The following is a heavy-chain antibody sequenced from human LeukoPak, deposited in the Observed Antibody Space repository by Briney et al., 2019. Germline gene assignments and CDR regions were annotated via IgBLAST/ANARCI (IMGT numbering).Heavy chain of an antibody. CDR2: LSGSGTTT. CDR1: GFTFSDYA. Sequence: GGSLRLSCAASGFTFSDYAMSWVRQVPGKGLEWVSTLSGSGTTTFYANSVKGRFTISRDSSKNTLYLQMNSLRVADTALYYCTKDYDTVGYYSSDYWGQGTLVTVSS. J-gene: IGHJ4*02. CDR3: TKDYDTVGYYSSDY. V-gene: IGHV3-23*01. D-gene: IGHD3-22*01.